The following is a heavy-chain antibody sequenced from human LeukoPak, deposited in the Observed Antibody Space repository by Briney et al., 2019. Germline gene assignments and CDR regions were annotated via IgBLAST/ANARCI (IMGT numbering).Heavy chain of an antibody. CDR1: GFTVNNNY. J-gene: IGHJ4*02. V-gene: IGHV3-21*01. CDR2: ISSSSSYI. D-gene: IGHD3-3*01. Sequence: GGSLRLSCAASGFTVNNNYMSWVRQAPGKGLEWVSSISSSSSYIYYADSVKGRFTISRDNATNSLYLQMNSLRAEDTAVYYCAREADFWSGYFDYWGQGTLVTVSS. CDR3: AREADFWSGYFDY.